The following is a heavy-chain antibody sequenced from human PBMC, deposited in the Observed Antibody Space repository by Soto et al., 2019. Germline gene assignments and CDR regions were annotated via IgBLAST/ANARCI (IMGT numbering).Heavy chain of an antibody. V-gene: IGHV2-5*02. J-gene: IGHJ6*02. CDR3: AHVLVVVANYGMDV. Sequence: QITLKESGPTLVKPTQTLTLTCTFSGFSLSTSGVGVDWIRQPPGKALEWLALIYWDDDKRYSPSLTSRLTITKDTSKNHVVLTMTNMDPVDTATYYCAHVLVVVANYGMDVWGQGTTVTVSS. CDR2: IYWDDDK. D-gene: IGHD2-15*01. CDR1: GFSLSTSGVG.